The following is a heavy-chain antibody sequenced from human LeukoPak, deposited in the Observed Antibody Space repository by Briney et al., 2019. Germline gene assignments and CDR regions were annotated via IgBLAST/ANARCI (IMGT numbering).Heavy chain of an antibody. V-gene: IGHV3-48*03. Sequence: GGSLRLSCAASGFTFSSYEMNWVRQAPGKGLEWVSYISSNGSTIYYADSVKGRFTISRDNAKNSLYLQMNSLRAEDTAVYYCARFSPSANPYGMDVWGQGTTVTDSS. D-gene: IGHD1-14*01. J-gene: IGHJ6*02. CDR2: ISSNGSTI. CDR1: GFTFSSYE. CDR3: ARFSPSANPYGMDV.